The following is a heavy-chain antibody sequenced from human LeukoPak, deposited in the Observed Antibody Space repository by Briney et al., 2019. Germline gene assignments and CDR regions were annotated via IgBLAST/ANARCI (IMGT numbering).Heavy chain of an antibody. J-gene: IGHJ6*04. D-gene: IGHD4-17*01. V-gene: IGHV3-30*18. Sequence: AGGSLRLSCAASGFTFSSYGMHWVRQAPGKGLEWVAVISYDGSNKYYADSVKGRFTISRDNSKNTLYLQMNSLRAEDTAVYYCAKDHSLDYGDPYYYYGMAVWGKGTTVTVSS. CDR1: GFTFSSYG. CDR2: ISYDGSNK. CDR3: AKDHSLDYGDPYYYYGMAV.